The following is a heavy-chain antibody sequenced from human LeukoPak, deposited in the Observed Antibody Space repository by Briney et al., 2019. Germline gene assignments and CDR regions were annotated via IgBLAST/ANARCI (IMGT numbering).Heavy chain of an antibody. CDR1: GGTFSTYV. CDR3: ARDSPTVTNVYYGMDV. CDR2: IIPMFGTT. V-gene: IGHV1-69*13. Sequence: SVKVSCKASGGTFSTYVISWVRQAPGQGLEWMGGIIPMFGTTNYAQKFQGRVTIIADESTTTAYMEVSSLRSEDTAVYYCARDSPTVTNVYYGMDVWGQGTTVTVSS. D-gene: IGHD4-17*01. J-gene: IGHJ6*02.